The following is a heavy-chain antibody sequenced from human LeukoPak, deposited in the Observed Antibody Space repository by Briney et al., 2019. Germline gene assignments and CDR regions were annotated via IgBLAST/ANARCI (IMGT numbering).Heavy chain of an antibody. CDR2: IYNGGTT. D-gene: IGHD3-10*01. J-gene: IGHJ4*02. CDR3: AREGYYGSGSMGLFDY. Sequence: PSETLSLTCTVSGGSISSHFWSWIRQPPGKGLEWIGNIYNGGTTNYNPSLKSGVTISLDTSKNQLSLQLTSVTAADTAVYYCAREGYYGSGSMGLFDYWGQGTLVTVSS. CDR1: GGSISSHF. V-gene: IGHV4-59*11.